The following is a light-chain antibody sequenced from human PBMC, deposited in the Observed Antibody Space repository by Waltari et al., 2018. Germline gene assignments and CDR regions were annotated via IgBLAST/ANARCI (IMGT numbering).Light chain of an antibody. CDR1: QAINIW. Sequence: DIQMTQSPSTLSASVGDRVTITCRASQAINIWLAWYQQKPGKAPKLLIYRASSLESGVPSRFSVSGSGTEFTLTISSLQPDDFATYYCQQYNSYSWTFGQGTKVEIK. CDR2: RAS. V-gene: IGKV1-5*03. J-gene: IGKJ1*01. CDR3: QQYNSYSWT.